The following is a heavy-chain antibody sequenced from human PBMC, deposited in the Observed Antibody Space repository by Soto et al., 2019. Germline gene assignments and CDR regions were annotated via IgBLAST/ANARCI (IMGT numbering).Heavy chain of an antibody. CDR1: GFSLSTSGVG. CDR3: VHSSGYFDY. J-gene: IGHJ4*02. D-gene: IGHD1-1*01. V-gene: IGHV2-5*02. Sequence: QITLKESGHTLVQPTQTLTLTCTFSGFSLSTSGVGVGWIRQPPGKALEWLALIYWDDDKRYSPSLKSRLTITKATSKNQVVLTMTNTDPVDTVTYFCVHSSGYFDYWCQGTLVTVSS. CDR2: IYWDDDK.